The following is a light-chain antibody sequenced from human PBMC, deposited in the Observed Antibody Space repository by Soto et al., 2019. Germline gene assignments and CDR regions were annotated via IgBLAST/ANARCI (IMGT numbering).Light chain of an antibody. CDR2: KAS. J-gene: IGKJ1*01. CDR1: QSISSW. CDR3: QQYDGYSGRT. V-gene: IGKV1-5*03. Sequence: DIQMTQSPSTLSASPGDRVTITCRASQSISSWLAWYQQKPGKAPKLLIYKASTLESGIPSRFSGTGAGTEFTLTISSLQADDFGTYYCQQYDGYSGRTFGQGTKVEIK.